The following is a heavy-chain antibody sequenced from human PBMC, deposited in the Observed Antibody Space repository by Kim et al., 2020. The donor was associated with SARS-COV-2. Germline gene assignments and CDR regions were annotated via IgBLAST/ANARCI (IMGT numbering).Heavy chain of an antibody. D-gene: IGHD6-13*01. Sequence: ASVKVSCKPSGYTFTNYPINWVRQAPGQGLEWMGWIDTSSGNPTYAQGFTGRFVFSLDTSVNTAYLQINSLKADDTAVYYCARYSITSPYYFDYWGQGTLVTVSS. V-gene: IGHV7-4-1*02. J-gene: IGHJ4*02. CDR1: GYTFTNYP. CDR3: ARYSITSPYYFDY. CDR2: IDTSSGNP.